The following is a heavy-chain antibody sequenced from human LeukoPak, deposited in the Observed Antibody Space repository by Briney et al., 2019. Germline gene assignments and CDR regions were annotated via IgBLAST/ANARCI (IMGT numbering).Heavy chain of an antibody. CDR2: IKSKTDGGTT. D-gene: IGHD5-12*01. CDR1: GFAFSNAW. CDR3: TTGGYGGQFDY. J-gene: IGHJ4*02. V-gene: IGHV3-15*01. Sequence: GGSLRLSCAASGFAFSNAWMSWVRQAPGKGLEWVGRIKSKTDGGTTDYAAPGKCRFTISRDDSKNTLYLQMNSLKTEDTAVYYCTTGGYGGQFDYWGQGTLVTVS.